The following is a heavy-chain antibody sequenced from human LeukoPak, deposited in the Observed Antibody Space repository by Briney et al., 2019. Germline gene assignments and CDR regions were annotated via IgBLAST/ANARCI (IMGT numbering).Heavy chain of an antibody. CDR1: GYTFTSYG. CDR2: ISAENGKT. D-gene: IGHD3-9*01. CDR3: ATAPGYYAILTGYYSTLDY. V-gene: IGHV1-18*01. Sequence: AAVKVSCKDSGYTFTSYGISGVRQAPGQGGGWRGWISAENGKTKYAQKLQGRVTMTTDTYTSTAYMELRSPRCEDTAVYYCATAPGYYAILTGYYSTLDYWGQGTLVTVSS. J-gene: IGHJ4*02.